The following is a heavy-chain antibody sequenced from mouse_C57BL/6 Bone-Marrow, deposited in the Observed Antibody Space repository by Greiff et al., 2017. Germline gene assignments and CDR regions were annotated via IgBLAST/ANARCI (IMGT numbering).Heavy chain of an antibody. V-gene: IGHV1-55*01. CDR2: IYPGSGST. Sequence: QVQLQQSGAELVKPGASVKMSCKASGYTFTSYWITWVKQRPGQGLEWIGDIYPGSGSTNYNEKFKSKATLTVDTSTSTAYMQLSSLPSEDSAFYYCARRFITTRIFDYWGQGTTLTVSS. D-gene: IGHD1-1*01. CDR1: GYTFTSYW. CDR3: ARRFITTRIFDY. J-gene: IGHJ2*01.